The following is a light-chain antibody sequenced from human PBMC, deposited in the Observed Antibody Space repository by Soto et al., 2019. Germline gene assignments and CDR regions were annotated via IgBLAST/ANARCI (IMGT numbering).Light chain of an antibody. CDR2: DVS. V-gene: IGLV2-14*01. CDR3: NSYTSSSTDV. J-gene: IGLJ1*01. CDR1: TSDVGRYNY. Sequence: QSALTQPASVSGSPGQSITISCTGTTSDVGRYNYVSWYQQHPGKAPKLIIYDVSNRPSGVSNRFSGSKSGNTASLTISGLQAEDEAYYYCNSYTSSSTDVFGTGTKVTVL.